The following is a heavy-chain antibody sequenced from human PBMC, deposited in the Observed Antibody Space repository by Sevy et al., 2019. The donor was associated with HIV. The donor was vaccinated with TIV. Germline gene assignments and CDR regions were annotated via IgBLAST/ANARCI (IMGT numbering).Heavy chain of an antibody. Sequence: GGSLRLSCAASGFSFRNYGMHWVRQAPGKGLEWVAVISYDGSNTHYADSVKGRFTISRDNSKNTLFLQMSSLRAEETAVYHWAKQENWNDFPFDYWGQGILVTVSS. J-gene: IGHJ4*02. D-gene: IGHD1-1*01. CDR1: GFSFRNYG. V-gene: IGHV3-30*18. CDR2: ISYDGSNT. CDR3: AKQENWNDFPFDY.